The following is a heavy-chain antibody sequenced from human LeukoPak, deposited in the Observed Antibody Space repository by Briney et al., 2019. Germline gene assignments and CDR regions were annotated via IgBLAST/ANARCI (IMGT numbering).Heavy chain of an antibody. CDR1: GLTFSSYG. CDR2: IWYDGSNK. J-gene: IGHJ4*02. CDR3: ARGGSSGWYWVDY. D-gene: IGHD6-19*01. V-gene: IGHV3-33*01. Sequence: GGSLRLSCAASGLTFSSYGMHWVRQAPGKGLEWVAVIWYDGSNKYYADSVKGRFTISRDNSKNTLYLQMNSLRAEDTAVYYCARGGSSGWYWVDYWGQGTLVTVSS.